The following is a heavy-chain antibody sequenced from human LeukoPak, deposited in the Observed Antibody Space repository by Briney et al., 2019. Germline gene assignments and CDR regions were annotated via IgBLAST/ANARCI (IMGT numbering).Heavy chain of an antibody. V-gene: IGHV4-59*01. D-gene: IGHD6-19*01. Sequence: SETLSLTCTVCGGSIRSYYWRWIRQPPGKGLEWIGYIYYSGSTNYNPSLKSRVTISVDTSKNQFSLKLSSVTAAETAVYYCATTTGYSMGWYWAPPYYYGMDVWGQGTTVTVSS. CDR3: ATTTGYSMGWYWAPPYYYGMDV. CDR1: GGSIRSYY. CDR2: IYYSGST. J-gene: IGHJ6*02.